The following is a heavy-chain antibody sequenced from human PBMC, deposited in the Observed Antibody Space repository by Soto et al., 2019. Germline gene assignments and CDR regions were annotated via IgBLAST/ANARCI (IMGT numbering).Heavy chain of an antibody. D-gene: IGHD3-22*01. J-gene: IGHJ4*02. CDR2: IYYSGST. Sequence: SETLSLTCTVSGGSISSSSYYWGWIRQPPGKGLEWIGSIYYSGSTYYNPSLKSRVTISVDTSKNQFSLKLSSVTAADTAVYYCASGGVNYYDSSGYYYVFDYWGQGTLVTVSS. CDR1: GGSISSSSYY. V-gene: IGHV4-39*01. CDR3: ASGGVNYYDSSGYYYVFDY.